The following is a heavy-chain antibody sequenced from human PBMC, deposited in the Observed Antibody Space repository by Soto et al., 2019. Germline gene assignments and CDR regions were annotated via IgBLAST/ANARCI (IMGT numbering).Heavy chain of an antibody. J-gene: IGHJ4*02. CDR2: IYWNDDK. D-gene: IGHD3-9*01. CDR1: GFSLSTSGVG. Sequence: SGPTLVNPTQTLTLTCTLSGFSLSTSGVGVGWIRQPPGKAPEWLALIYWNDDKRYTSSLNSRLTITKDTSKDQVVLTVTNMDPTDTATYYCARRTNDILTGYYSPGYFDYWGQGTLVTVSS. CDR3: ARRTNDILTGYYSPGYFDY. V-gene: IGHV2-5*01.